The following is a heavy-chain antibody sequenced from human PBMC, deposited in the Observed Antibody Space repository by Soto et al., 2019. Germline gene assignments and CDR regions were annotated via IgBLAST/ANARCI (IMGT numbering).Heavy chain of an antibody. CDR2: ISDNGGST. D-gene: IGHD4-17*01. V-gene: IGHV3-23*01. Sequence: GGSLRLSCAASGFTYSRDGMSWVRQAPGKGLEWVSFISDNGGSTYYADSVKGRFTISRDNTKNTLFLQMNSLRAEDTAVYYCARERATTTAFDYWGQGALVTVSS. CDR3: ARERATTTAFDY. J-gene: IGHJ4*02. CDR1: GFTYSRDG.